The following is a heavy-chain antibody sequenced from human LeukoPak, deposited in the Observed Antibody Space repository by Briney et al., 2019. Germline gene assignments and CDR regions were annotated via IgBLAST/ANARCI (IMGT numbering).Heavy chain of an antibody. CDR3: AKSGYSYEGEYYFDY. J-gene: IGHJ4*02. CDR1: GFTYDDYA. Sequence: PGGSLRLSCAASGFTYDDYAMHWVRQAPGKGLKWVACISWNGGSIGYADSVKGRFSISRDNAKNSLYLQMNSLRAEDMALYYCAKSGYSYEGEYYFDYWGQGTLVTVSS. CDR2: ISWNGGSI. D-gene: IGHD5-18*01. V-gene: IGHV3-9*03.